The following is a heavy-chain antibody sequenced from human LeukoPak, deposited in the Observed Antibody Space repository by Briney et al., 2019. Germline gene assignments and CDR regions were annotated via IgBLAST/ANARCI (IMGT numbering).Heavy chain of an antibody. CDR3: AKDRGDITSTLDY. CDR2: IRYDGSNK. Sequence: PGGSLRLSCAASGFTFDDYTMHWVRQAPGKGLEWVAFIRYDGSNKYYADSVKGRFTISRDNSKNTLYLQMNSLRAEGTAVYYCAKDRGDITSTLDYWGQGTLVTVSS. D-gene: IGHD3-9*01. J-gene: IGHJ4*02. CDR1: GFTFDDYT. V-gene: IGHV3-30*02.